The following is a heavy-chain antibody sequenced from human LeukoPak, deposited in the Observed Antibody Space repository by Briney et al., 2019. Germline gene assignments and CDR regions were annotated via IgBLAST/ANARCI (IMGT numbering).Heavy chain of an antibody. CDR2: INPSGGST. J-gene: IGHJ4*02. D-gene: IGHD4-17*01. CDR3: ARDRVPTVTTYAPFDY. Sequence: ASVKVSCKASGYTFTSYYMHWVRQAPGQGLEWMGIINPSGGSTSYAQKFQGRVTMTRDTSTSTVYMGLSSLRSEDTAVYYCARDRVPTVTTYAPFDYWGQGTLVTVSS. V-gene: IGHV1-46*01. CDR1: GYTFTSYY.